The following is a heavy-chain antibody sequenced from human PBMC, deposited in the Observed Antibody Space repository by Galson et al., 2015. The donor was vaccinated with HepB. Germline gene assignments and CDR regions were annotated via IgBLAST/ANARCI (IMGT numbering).Heavy chain of an antibody. D-gene: IGHD2-2*01. Sequence: SVKVSCKASGYTFTSYAMHWVRQAPGQRLEWMGWINAGNGNTKYSQKFQGRVTITRDTSASTAYMELSSLRSEDTAVYYCARVKCSSTSCYQPRGAFDIWGQGTMVTVSS. CDR3: ARVKCSSTSCYQPRGAFDI. CDR2: INAGNGNT. J-gene: IGHJ3*02. CDR1: GYTFTSYA. V-gene: IGHV1-3*01.